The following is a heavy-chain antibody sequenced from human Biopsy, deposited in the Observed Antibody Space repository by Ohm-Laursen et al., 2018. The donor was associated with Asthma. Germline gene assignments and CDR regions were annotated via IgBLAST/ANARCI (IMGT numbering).Heavy chain of an antibody. CDR3: ARIPRRSGSYFVDY. J-gene: IGHJ4*02. D-gene: IGHD3-22*01. CDR1: GDSITSGGCC. V-gene: IGHV4-31*03. Sequence: TLSLTCTVSGDSITSGGCCWNWIRQHPGKGLEWIGHIHHSGTSYFNPPLKSRVSFSRYTSKNQFSLRLSSVTAADTAMYYCARIPRRSGSYFVDYWGQGTLVTVSS. CDR2: IHHSGTS.